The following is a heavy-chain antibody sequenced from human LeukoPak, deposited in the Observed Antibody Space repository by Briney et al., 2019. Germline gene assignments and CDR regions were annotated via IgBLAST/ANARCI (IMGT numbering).Heavy chain of an antibody. V-gene: IGHV3-30-3*01. CDR3: ARDLTTVTTGYFQH. D-gene: IGHD4-17*01. CDR2: ISYDESNK. Sequence: GRSLRLSCAASGFTFSSYAMHWVRQAPGKGLEWVAVISYDESNKYYADSVKGRFTISRDNSKNTLYLQMNSLRAEDTAVYYCARDLTTVTTGYFQHWGQGTLVTVSP. J-gene: IGHJ1*01. CDR1: GFTFSSYA.